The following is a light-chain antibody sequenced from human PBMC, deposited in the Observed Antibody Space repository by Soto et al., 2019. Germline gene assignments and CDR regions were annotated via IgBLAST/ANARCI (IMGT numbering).Light chain of an antibody. Sequence: DIQMTQSPSTLSASVGDRVTITCRASQNIGVWLAWYQQKPGKVPSLLIYKTSTLEDGVPSRFSGSGSGTDFTLKISRVEAEDVGVYYCMQGTHWPWTFGQGTKVDIK. J-gene: IGKJ1*01. CDR1: QNIGVW. CDR2: KTS. V-gene: IGKV1-5*03. CDR3: MQGTHWPWT.